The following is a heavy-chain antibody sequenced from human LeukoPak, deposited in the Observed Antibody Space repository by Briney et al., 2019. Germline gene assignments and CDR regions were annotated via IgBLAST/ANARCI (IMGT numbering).Heavy chain of an antibody. Sequence: GGSLRLSCAASGFPFSNYGMNWVRQAPGKGLEWVSGITGSGITTYYGDSVKGRFTISRDNSKNTLYLQMNNLRVEDAAVYCARPHCGGGSCYLDYWGQGTLVTVSS. D-gene: IGHD2-15*01. CDR3: ARPHCGGGSCYLDY. CDR2: ITGSGITT. CDR1: GFPFSNYG. V-gene: IGHV3-23*01. J-gene: IGHJ4*02.